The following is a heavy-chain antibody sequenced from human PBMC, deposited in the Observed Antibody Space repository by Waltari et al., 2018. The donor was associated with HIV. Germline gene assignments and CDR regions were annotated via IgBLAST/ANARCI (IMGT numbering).Heavy chain of an antibody. V-gene: IGHV3-21*01. CDR2: ISSGSSFI. CDR1: GFSFGSHS. J-gene: IGHJ4*02. Sequence: EVQLMESGGRLVKPGGSLRLSCAASGFSFGSHSMSWVRQAPGKGLEWVASISSGSSFITYSGSVKGRFTISRGNAENSLYLQMNSLRAEDTAVYYCARDMATFTGAYYFDTWGQGTLVTVS. CDR3: ARDMATFTGAYYFDT. D-gene: IGHD5-12*01.